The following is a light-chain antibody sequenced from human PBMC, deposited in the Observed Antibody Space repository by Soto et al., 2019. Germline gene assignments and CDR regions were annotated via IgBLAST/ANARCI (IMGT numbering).Light chain of an antibody. CDR3: QQYNNWPLT. V-gene: IGKV3D-15*01. CDR2: DAS. Sequence: EIVMTQSPATLSVSPGERAPLSCRASQSVSSNLAWYQQKPGQAPRLLIYDASTRATGIPARFSGSGSGTEFTLTISRLQSEDYEVYYCQQYNNWPLTFGGGTKVEIK. CDR1: QSVSSN. J-gene: IGKJ4*01.